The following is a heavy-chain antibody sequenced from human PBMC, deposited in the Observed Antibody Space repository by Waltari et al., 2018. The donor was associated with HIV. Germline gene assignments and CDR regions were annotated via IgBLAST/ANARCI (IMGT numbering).Heavy chain of an antibody. Sequence: QLQLQESGPGLVRPSETLSLTCTVSGGSISSSVYYWGWIRQPPGKWLELVGIIYYSGGTYYNSYPKSRCTSAVDTSKNQFFLNLGSGTAADTAVYDCARLGQLLRGRSSDYYYGLDVWGQGTTVTVSS. V-gene: IGHV4-39*01. CDR1: GGSISSSVYY. CDR3: ARLGQLLRGRSSDYYYGLDV. D-gene: IGHD6-6*01. J-gene: IGHJ6*02. CDR2: IYYSGGT.